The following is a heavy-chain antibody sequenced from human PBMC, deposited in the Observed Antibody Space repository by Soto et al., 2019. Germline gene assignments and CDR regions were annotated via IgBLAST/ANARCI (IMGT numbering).Heavy chain of an antibody. J-gene: IGHJ5*02. CDR2: ISAYNGNT. CDR3: ARVAGRFLEWLLPGDWFDP. Sequence: ASVKVSCKASGYTFTSYGISWVRQAPGQGLEWMGWISAYNGNTNYAQKLQGRVTMTTDTSTSTAYMELRSLRSDDTAVYYCARVAGRFLEWLLPGDWFDPWGQGTLVPVS. V-gene: IGHV1-18*01. CDR1: GYTFTSYG. D-gene: IGHD3-3*01.